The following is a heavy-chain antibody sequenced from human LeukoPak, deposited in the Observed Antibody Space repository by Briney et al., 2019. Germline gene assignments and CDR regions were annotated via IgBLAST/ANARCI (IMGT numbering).Heavy chain of an antibody. CDR2: SNDSGGT. V-gene: IGHV4-34*01. Sequence: SETLSLTCAVYGGTFSGYYWSWIRQPPGKRLEWVGESNDSGGTNYNPSLKSRVTISADKSKNQVSLKLTSVTAADTAVYYCARLSVIVGSTLEYYYYYMDVWGQGTTVTISS. CDR3: ARLSVIVGSTLEYYYYYMDV. CDR1: GGTFSGYY. D-gene: IGHD1-26*01. J-gene: IGHJ6*03.